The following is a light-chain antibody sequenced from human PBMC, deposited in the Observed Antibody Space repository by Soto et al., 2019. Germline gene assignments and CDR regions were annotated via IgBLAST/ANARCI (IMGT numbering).Light chain of an antibody. V-gene: IGLV2-23*02. CDR1: SSDVGSYNL. CDR2: EVS. J-gene: IGLJ1*01. Sequence: QSVRTQPASVSGSPGQSITIFCTGTSSDVGSYNLVSWYQQHPGKAPKLMIYEVSKRPSGVSNRFSGSKSGNTASLTISGLQAEDEADYYCCSYAGSSTPLIFGTGTKVTV. CDR3: CSYAGSSTPLI.